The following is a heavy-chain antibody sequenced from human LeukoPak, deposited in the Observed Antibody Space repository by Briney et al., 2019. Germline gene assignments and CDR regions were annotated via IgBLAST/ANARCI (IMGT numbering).Heavy chain of an antibody. CDR3: ARGSYFDY. V-gene: IGHV3-48*02. J-gene: IGHJ4*02. Sequence: GGSLRLSCAASGFAFSTYTPNWVRQAPGKGLEWLSYISAGGGTIYYADSVKGRFTVSRDNAKNSLYLHMNSLRDEDTAVYYCARGSYFDYWGQGTLVTVSS. CDR1: GFAFSTYT. CDR2: ISAGGGTI.